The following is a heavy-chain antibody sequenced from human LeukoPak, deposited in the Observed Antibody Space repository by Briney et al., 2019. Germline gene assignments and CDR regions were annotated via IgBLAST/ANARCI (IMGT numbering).Heavy chain of an antibody. V-gene: IGHV3-30*18. CDR3: AKWDYAGMTRAFDI. D-gene: IGHD3-16*01. J-gene: IGHJ3*02. CDR1: GFTFSSYG. CDR2: ISHYGNKK. Sequence: GRSMRLSCAASGFTFSSYGMHWVSQAPGKVLEWLAAISHYGNKKYYADSVNGRFTISRDNSKNTLWLQMNSLRAEDTAVYYCAKWDYAGMTRAFDIWGQGTLVTFSS.